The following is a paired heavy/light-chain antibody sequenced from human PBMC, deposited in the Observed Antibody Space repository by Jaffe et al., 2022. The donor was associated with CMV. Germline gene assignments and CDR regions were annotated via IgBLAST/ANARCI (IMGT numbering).Heavy chain of an antibody. CDR2: INPGSGRT. CDR1: GYTFTNYY. CDR3: ARAPPSGYTYYYYYYYMDV. V-gene: IGHV1-46*01. Sequence: QVLLVQSGAELTKPGASVKVSCKASGYTFTNYYIHWVRQAPGQGLEWMGIINPGSGRTDYAQQFQGRVTMTRDTSTSTVYVELSGLRSEDTAMYYCARAPPSGYTYYYYYYYMDVWGKGTTVTVSS. J-gene: IGHJ6*03. D-gene: IGHD3-3*01.
Light chain of an antibody. V-gene: IGLV2-23*02. Sequence: QSALTQPASVSGSPGESITISCTGTSSDVGTSNVVSWYQQCPGKVPKFIIYEVNKRPSGVSSRFSGSKSGNTASLTISGLQAEDEADYYCCSYAGSNTLVFGGGTKVTVL. J-gene: IGLJ2*01. CDR2: EVN. CDR1: SSDVGTSNV. CDR3: CSYAGSNTLV.